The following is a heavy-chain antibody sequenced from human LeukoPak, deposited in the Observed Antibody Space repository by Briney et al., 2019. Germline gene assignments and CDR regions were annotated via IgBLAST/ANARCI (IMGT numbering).Heavy chain of an antibody. CDR1: GGTFSSYA. J-gene: IGHJ5*02. Sequence: SVKVSCKASGGTFSSYAISWVRQAPGQGLEWMGRIIPILGIANYAQKFQGRVTITADKSTSTAYMELSSLRSEDTAVYYCARDVYCSSTSCSYNWFAPWGQGTLVTVSS. D-gene: IGHD2-2*01. V-gene: IGHV1-69*04. CDR2: IIPILGIA. CDR3: ARDVYCSSTSCSYNWFAP.